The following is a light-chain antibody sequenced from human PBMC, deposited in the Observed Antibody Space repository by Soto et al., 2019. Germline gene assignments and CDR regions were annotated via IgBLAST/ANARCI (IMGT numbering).Light chain of an antibody. Sequence: QSALTQPPSVSGSPGQSVTISCPGTSSDVGSYNRVSWYQQPPGTAPKLMIYEVSNRPSGVPDRFSGSKSGSTASLTISGLQAEDEGDYYCSSHTSSSTWVFGGGTKLTVL. CDR1: SSDVGSYNR. J-gene: IGLJ3*02. CDR3: SSHTSSSTWV. V-gene: IGLV2-18*02. CDR2: EVS.